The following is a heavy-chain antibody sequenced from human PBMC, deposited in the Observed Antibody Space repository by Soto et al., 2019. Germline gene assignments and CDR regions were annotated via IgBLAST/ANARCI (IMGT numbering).Heavy chain of an antibody. CDR3: AGGPGYCNGGACSNWFDP. Sequence: PGGSLRLSCAASGFSFSSHWMHWVLQAPGKGLVWVSRINSDGSTIDYADSVKGRFTISRDNAKNTLYLQVNSLRAEDTAVYYCAGGPGYCNGGACSNWFDPWGQGTLVTVSS. D-gene: IGHD2-15*01. V-gene: IGHV3-74*01. CDR2: INSDGSTI. J-gene: IGHJ5*02. CDR1: GFSFSSHW.